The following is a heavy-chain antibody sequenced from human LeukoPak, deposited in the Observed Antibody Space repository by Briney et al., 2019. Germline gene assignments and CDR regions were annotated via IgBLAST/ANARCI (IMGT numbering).Heavy chain of an antibody. CDR3: SRIAVRGEGFDY. CDR1: GXTVSTNC. CDR2: IYSGGTT. D-gene: IGHD6-6*01. J-gene: IGHJ4*02. V-gene: IGHV3-53*04. Sequence: PGGSLRLSWAASGXTVSTNCMTWVRQAPGKGLEWVSTIYSGGTTYYADSVMGRFTISRHNSRNTLYLQMNSLRAEDTAVYYCSRIAVRGEGFDYWGQGTLVTVSS.